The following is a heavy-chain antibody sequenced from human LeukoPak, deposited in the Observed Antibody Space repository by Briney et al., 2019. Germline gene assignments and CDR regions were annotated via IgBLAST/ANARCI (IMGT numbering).Heavy chain of an antibody. V-gene: IGHV1-18*01. Sequence: GASVTVSCMASVYSFTSFGLSWVRQAPGQGPEWMGWISAASGSTNYAQKFQDRVTMTTDTSTTTVYMELRSLRSDDTAVYYCAKEQEGTAIGGVFDYWGQGTVVTVSS. CDR2: ISAASGST. CDR3: AKEQEGTAIGGVFDY. J-gene: IGHJ4*02. CDR1: VYSFTSFG. D-gene: IGHD2-21*02.